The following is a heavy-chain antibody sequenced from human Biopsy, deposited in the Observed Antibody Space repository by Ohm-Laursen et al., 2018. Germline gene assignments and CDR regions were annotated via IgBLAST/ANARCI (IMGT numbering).Heavy chain of an antibody. CDR1: GGSISSYY. Sequence: GTLSLTCTVSGGSISSYYWNWIRQPPGKGLEWIGYIYYSGSTNYNPSLKSRVTISVDTSKNQFSLRLNSVTAADTAVYYCARDDAVTVIRGLYYWGQGALVTVSS. J-gene: IGHJ4*02. V-gene: IGHV4-59*01. D-gene: IGHD2-21*02. CDR3: ARDDAVTVIRGLYY. CDR2: IYYSGST.